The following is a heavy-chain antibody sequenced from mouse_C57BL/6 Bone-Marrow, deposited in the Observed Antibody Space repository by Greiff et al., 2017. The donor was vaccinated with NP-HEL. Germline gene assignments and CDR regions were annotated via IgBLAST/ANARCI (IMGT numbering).Heavy chain of an antibody. J-gene: IGHJ3*01. CDR2: IRSKSNNYAT. V-gene: IGHV10-1*01. Sequence: EVHLVESGGGLVQPKGSLKLSCAASGFSFNTYAMNWVRQAPGKGLEWVARIRSKSNNYATYYADSVKDRFTISRDDSESMLYLQMNNLKTEDTAMYYCVREGPGFAYWGQGTLVTVSA. CDR1: GFSFNTYA. CDR3: VREGPGFAY.